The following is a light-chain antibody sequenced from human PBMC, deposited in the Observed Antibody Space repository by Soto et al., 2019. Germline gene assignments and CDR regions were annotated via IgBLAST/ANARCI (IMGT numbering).Light chain of an antibody. CDR2: GAS. Sequence: IQMTQSPSSLSASVGDRVAITCRASQGIRNDLGWYQQKPGKAPKLLIYGASTRATGIPARFSGSGSGTEFTLTISSLQSEDFAVYYCQQYNNWPPWTFGQGTKV. CDR1: QGIRND. CDR3: QQYNNWPPWT. J-gene: IGKJ1*01. V-gene: IGKV1-17*01.